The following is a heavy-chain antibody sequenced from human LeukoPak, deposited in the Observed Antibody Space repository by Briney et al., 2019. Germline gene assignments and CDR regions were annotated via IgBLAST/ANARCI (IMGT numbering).Heavy chain of an antibody. CDR1: GGSISSYY. CDR2: IYYSGST. J-gene: IGHJ6*02. V-gene: IGHV4-59*12. D-gene: IGHD3-10*01. CDR3: ARDSSLSPYYYYGMDV. Sequence: SETLSLTCTVSGGSISSYYWSWIRQPPGKGLEWIGYIYYSGSTYYNPSLKSRVTISVDTSKNQFSLKLSSVTAADTAVYYCARDSSLSPYYYYGMDVWGQGTTVTVSS.